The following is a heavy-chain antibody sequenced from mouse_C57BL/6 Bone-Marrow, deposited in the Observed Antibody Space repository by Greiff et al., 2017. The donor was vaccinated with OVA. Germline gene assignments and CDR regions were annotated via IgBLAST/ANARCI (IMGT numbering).Heavy chain of an antibody. Sequence: QVQLKESGPGILQSSQTLSLTCSFSGFSLSTSGMGVSWIRQPSGKGLEWLAPIYWDDDKRYNPSLKRRLPLSKDTSRNQVFLKITSVDTADTATYYCARSLSYYYGSSYNWYFDVWGTGTTVTVSS. CDR3: ARSLSYYYGSSYNWYFDV. V-gene: IGHV8-12*01. CDR1: GFSLSTSGMG. J-gene: IGHJ1*03. CDR2: IYWDDDK. D-gene: IGHD1-1*01.